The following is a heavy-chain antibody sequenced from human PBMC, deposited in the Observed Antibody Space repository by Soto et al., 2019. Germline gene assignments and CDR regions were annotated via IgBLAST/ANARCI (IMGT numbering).Heavy chain of an antibody. CDR1: GFTFSSYS. CDR2: ISSGSHYM. CDR3: ARGAPPAG. Sequence: WSLRLSCAASGFTFSSYSMNWVRQAPGKGLEWVSSISSGSHYMYDADSVKGRFTISRDNAKNSLYLQMNSLRAEDTAVYYCARGAPPAGWGQGTLVTVSS. J-gene: IGHJ4*02. V-gene: IGHV3-21*01. D-gene: IGHD6-19*01.